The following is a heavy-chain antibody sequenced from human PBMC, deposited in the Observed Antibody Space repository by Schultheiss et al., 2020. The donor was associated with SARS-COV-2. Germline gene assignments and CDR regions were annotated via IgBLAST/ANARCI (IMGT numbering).Heavy chain of an antibody. Sequence: GGSLRLSCAASEFIFSDYWMHWVRQVPGKGLVWVSRISKDGRSTSYADSVKGRVTISRDNSKDTLYLRMNSLGAEDTAVYYCAKGDGDRVVLVAVDYWGQGTLVTVSS. CDR1: EFIFSDYW. CDR2: ISKDGRST. J-gene: IGHJ4*02. V-gene: IGHV3-74*01. CDR3: AKGDGDRVVLVAVDY. D-gene: IGHD2-15*01.